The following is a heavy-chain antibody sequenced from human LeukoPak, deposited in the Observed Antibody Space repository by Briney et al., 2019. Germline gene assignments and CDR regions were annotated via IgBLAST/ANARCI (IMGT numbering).Heavy chain of an antibody. CDR2: IKSKTDGGTT. D-gene: IGHD3-16*01. CDR1: GFIFSSAW. V-gene: IGHV3-15*01. Sequence: NTGGSLRLSCAASGFIFSSAWMSWVRQAPGKGLEWVGRIKSKTDGGTTDYAAPVKGRFTISRDDSKSTLYLQLNGLKTEDTAVYYCTTGSSASGTWAYWGQGTLVTVSS. J-gene: IGHJ4*02. CDR3: TTGSSASGTWAY.